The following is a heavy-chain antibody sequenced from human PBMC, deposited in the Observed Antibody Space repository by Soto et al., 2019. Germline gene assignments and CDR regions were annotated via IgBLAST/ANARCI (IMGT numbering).Heavy chain of an antibody. CDR3: ASGEWLRWADY. Sequence: HPGGSLRLSCAASGFPFSSYGMHWVRQAPGKGLEWVAVIWYDGSNKYYADSVKGRFTISRDNSKNTLYLQMNSLRAEDTAVYYCASGEWLRWADYWGQGTLVTVSS. CDR2: IWYDGSNK. V-gene: IGHV3-33*01. J-gene: IGHJ4*02. D-gene: IGHD5-12*01. CDR1: GFPFSSYG.